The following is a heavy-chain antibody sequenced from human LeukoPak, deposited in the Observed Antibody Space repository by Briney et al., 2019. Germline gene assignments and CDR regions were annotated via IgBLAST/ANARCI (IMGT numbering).Heavy chain of an antibody. V-gene: IGHV3-49*04. J-gene: IGHJ4*02. CDR3: TRDISGYYDSSGYYYYFDY. CDR1: GLTFGDYA. Sequence: PGGSLRLSCTASGLTFGDYAMSWVRQAPGKGLEWVGFIRSKAYGGTTEYAASVKGRFTISRDDSKSIAYLQMNSLKTEDTAVYYCTRDISGYYDSSGYYYYFDYWGQGTLVTVSS. CDR2: IRSKAYGGTT. D-gene: IGHD3-22*01.